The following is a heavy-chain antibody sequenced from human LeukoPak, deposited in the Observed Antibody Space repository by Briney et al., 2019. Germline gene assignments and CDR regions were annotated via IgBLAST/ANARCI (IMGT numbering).Heavy chain of an antibody. CDR1: GFTVSSNY. CDR3: ARGGQWELPEAFDI. J-gene: IGHJ3*02. CDR2: IYSGGST. Sequence: PGGSLRLSCAASGFTVSSNYMSWVRQAPGKGLEWVSVIYSGGSTYYADSVKGRFTISRDNSKNTQYLQMNSLRAEDTAVYYCARGGQWELPEAFDIWGQGTMVTVSS. D-gene: IGHD1-26*01. V-gene: IGHV3-66*02.